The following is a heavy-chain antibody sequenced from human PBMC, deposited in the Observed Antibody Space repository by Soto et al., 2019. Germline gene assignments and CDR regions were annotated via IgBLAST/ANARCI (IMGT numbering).Heavy chain of an antibody. J-gene: IGHJ5*02. CDR1: GGSFSGYY. CDR3: ARGLLSYNWNKNWFDP. Sequence: KPSETLSLTCAVYGGSFSGYYWSWIRQPPGKGLEWIGEINHSGSTNYNPSLKSRVTISVDTSKNQFSLKLSSVTAADTAVYYCARGLLSYNWNKNWFDPWGQGTLVTVSS. D-gene: IGHD1-20*01. CDR2: INHSGST. V-gene: IGHV4-34*01.